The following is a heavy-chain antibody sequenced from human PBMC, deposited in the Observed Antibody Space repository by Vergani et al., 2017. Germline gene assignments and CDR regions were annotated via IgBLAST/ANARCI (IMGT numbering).Heavy chain of an antibody. D-gene: IGHD2-15*01. Sequence: QVQLQEPGPGVVKPSQTSSLTCAVLGGSTSSGDHYWSWILQPAGKGPEWIGHIHTGGNTDLNPSCKSRVSISVDTSKGQFSLKLNSVTVADTAVYYCARSRPYCTGGSCPAIWGQGTLVTVSS. J-gene: IGHJ4*02. CDR2: IHTGGNT. V-gene: IGHV4-61*09. CDR3: ARSRPYCTGGSCPAI. CDR1: GGSTSSGDHY.